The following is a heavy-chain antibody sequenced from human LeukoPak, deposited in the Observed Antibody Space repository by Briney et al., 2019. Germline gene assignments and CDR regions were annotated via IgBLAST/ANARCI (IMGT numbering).Heavy chain of an antibody. CDR2: FYNSGST. CDR3: ARDLGGDYGDYEDPDDY. J-gene: IGHJ4*02. V-gene: IGHV4-59*11. Sequence: PSETLSLTCTVSGGSISNHYWNWIRRPPGRGLEWIGFFYNSGSTNYNPSLRSRVTISIDTSRKHFFLKLKSVTAADTAVYYCARDLGGDYGDYEDPDDYWGQGTLVTVSS. CDR1: GGSISNHY. D-gene: IGHD4-17*01.